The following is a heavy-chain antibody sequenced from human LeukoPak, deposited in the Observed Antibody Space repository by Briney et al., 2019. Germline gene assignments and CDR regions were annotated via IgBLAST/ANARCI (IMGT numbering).Heavy chain of an antibody. Sequence: GGSLRLSCAASGFTFSSYGMSWVRQAPGEGLEWVSAISGSGGSTYYADSVKGRFTISRDNSKNTLYLQMNSLRAEDTAVYYCAKDHQEYSYGYEYIDYWGQGTLVTVSS. V-gene: IGHV3-23*01. CDR3: AKDHQEYSYGYEYIDY. CDR1: GFTFSSYG. J-gene: IGHJ4*02. D-gene: IGHD5-18*01. CDR2: ISGSGGST.